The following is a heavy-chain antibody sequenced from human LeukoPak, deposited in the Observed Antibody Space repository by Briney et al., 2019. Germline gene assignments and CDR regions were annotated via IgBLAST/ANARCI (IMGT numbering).Heavy chain of an antibody. D-gene: IGHD2-2*01. CDR1: GYTFTSFG. CDR2: ISGYNGNT. J-gene: IGHJ4*02. V-gene: IGHV1-18*01. CDR3: AREHTRRGSRGYFDY. Sequence: GASVKVSCKASGYTFTSFGISWVRQAPGQGLEWMGWISGYNGNTNYAQKLQGRVTMTTDTSTSTAYMELRSLRSDDTAVYYCAREHTRRGSRGYFDYWGQGTLVTVSS.